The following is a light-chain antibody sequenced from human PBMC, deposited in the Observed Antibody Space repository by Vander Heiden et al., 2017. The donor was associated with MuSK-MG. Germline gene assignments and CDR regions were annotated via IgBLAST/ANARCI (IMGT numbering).Light chain of an antibody. Sequence: DIQMTQSPSSLSASVGDRVTITCRASQSISSYLNWYQQKPGKAPKLLIYAASSLQSGVPSRFSGSGSGTDFTLTISSRQAEDFATYYCQQSDSTPPWTFGQGTKVEIK. V-gene: IGKV1-39*01. CDR2: AAS. J-gene: IGKJ1*01. CDR1: QSISSY. CDR3: QQSDSTPPWT.